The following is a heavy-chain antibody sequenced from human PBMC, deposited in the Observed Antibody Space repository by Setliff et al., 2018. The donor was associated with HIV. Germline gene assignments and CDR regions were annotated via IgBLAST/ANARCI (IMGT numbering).Heavy chain of an antibody. Sequence: SETLSLTCNVSGGSISSSSYYWSWIRQSPRTRLEWIGYVSSIGNTNYNPSLKSRVTISVDTSKNQFSLQLNSVTAADTAVYFCARTRAPYFFDFWGQGAQVTVSS. V-gene: IGHV4-61*05. CDR1: GGSISSSSYY. CDR2: VSSIGNT. J-gene: IGHJ4*02. D-gene: IGHD1-26*01. CDR3: ARTRAPYFFDF.